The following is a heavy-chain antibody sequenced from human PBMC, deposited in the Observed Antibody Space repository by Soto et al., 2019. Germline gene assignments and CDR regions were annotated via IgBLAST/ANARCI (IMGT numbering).Heavy chain of an antibody. D-gene: IGHD3-9*01. Sequence: AVGSLRLSCAASGFTFSSYAMHWVRQAPGKGLEWVAVISYDGSNKYYADSVKGRFTISRDNSKNTLYLQMNSLRAEDTAVYYCARDQGRGYDILTGLNSVYGMDAWGQGTTVTVSS. J-gene: IGHJ6*02. CDR1: GFTFSSYA. CDR3: ARDQGRGYDILTGLNSVYGMDA. CDR2: ISYDGSNK. V-gene: IGHV3-30-3*01.